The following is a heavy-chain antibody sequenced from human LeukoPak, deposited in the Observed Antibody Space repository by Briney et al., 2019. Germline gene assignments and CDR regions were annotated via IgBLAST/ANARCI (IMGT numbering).Heavy chain of an antibody. CDR2: INHSGST. CDR1: GGSFSGYY. D-gene: IGHD3-22*01. Sequence: SETLSLTCAVYGGSFSGYYWSWIRQPPGKGLEWIGEINHSGSTNYNPSLKSRVTISVDTSKNQFSLKLSSVTAADTAVYYCARNNYYDSSGYDYWGQGTLVTVSS. CDR3: ARNNYYDSSGYDY. J-gene: IGHJ4*02. V-gene: IGHV4-34*01.